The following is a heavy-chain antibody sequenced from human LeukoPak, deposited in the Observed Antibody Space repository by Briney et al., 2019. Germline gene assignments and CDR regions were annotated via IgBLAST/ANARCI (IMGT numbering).Heavy chain of an antibody. CDR1: GFTFSSYW. CDR2: ISGSGGST. Sequence: GGSLRLSCAASGFTFSSYWMSWVRQAPGKGLEWVSAISGSGGSTYYADSVKGRFTISRDNSKNTLYLQMNSLRAEDTAVYYCANPGHVLRYFDWDTGKAEIDYWGQGTLVTVSS. J-gene: IGHJ4*02. CDR3: ANPGHVLRYFDWDTGKAEIDY. D-gene: IGHD3-9*01. V-gene: IGHV3-23*01.